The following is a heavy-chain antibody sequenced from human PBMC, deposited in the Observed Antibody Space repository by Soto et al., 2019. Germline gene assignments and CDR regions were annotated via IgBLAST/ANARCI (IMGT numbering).Heavy chain of an antibody. J-gene: IGHJ6*02. Sequence: QPGGSLRLSCAASGFTFSSYWMHWVRQAPGKGLVWVSRINSDGSSTSYADSVKGRFTISRDNAKNTLYLQMNSLRAEDTAVYYCARDRLRYFDWFGAPGYGMDVWGQGTTVTVSS. CDR1: GFTFSSYW. CDR2: INSDGSST. CDR3: ARDRLRYFDWFGAPGYGMDV. V-gene: IGHV3-74*01. D-gene: IGHD3-9*01.